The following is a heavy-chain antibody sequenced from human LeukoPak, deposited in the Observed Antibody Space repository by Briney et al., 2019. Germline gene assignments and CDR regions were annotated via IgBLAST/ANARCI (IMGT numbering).Heavy chain of an antibody. Sequence: GGSLRLSCAASGFTFSSYEMNWVRQAPGKGLEWVSYISSSGSTIYYADSVKGRFTISRDNAKNSLYLQMNSLRAEDTAVYYCAKDEDSMVRGVNDYWGQGTLVTVSS. D-gene: IGHD3-10*01. V-gene: IGHV3-48*03. CDR2: ISSSGSTI. J-gene: IGHJ4*02. CDR3: AKDEDSMVRGVNDY. CDR1: GFTFSSYE.